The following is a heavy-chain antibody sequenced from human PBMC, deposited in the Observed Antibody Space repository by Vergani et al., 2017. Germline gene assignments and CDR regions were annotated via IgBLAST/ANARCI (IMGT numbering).Heavy chain of an antibody. CDR1: GYTFTSYA. J-gene: IGHJ4*02. Sequence: QVQLVQSGAEVKKPGASVKVSCKASGYTFTSYAMHWVRQAPGQRLEWMGWINAGNGNTKYSQKFQGRVTITRDTSASTAYMELSSLRSEDTAVYYCARRARPEDYYDSSGYYRIFDYWGQGTLVTVSS. V-gene: IGHV1-3*01. CDR2: INAGNGNT. D-gene: IGHD3-22*01. CDR3: ARRARPEDYYDSSGYYRIFDY.